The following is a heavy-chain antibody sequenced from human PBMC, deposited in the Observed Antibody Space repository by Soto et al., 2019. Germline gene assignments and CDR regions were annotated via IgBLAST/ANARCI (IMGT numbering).Heavy chain of an antibody. CDR3: ARSSGIAARGGAFDI. CDR2: IWYDGSNK. D-gene: IGHD6-6*01. J-gene: IGHJ3*02. Sequence: QVQLVESGGGVVQPGRSLRLSCAASGFTFSSYGMHWVRQAPGKGLEWVAVIWYDGSNKYYADSVKGRFTISRDNSKNTLYLQMNSLRAEDTAVYYCARSSGIAARGGAFDIWGQGTMVTVSS. CDR1: GFTFSSYG. V-gene: IGHV3-33*01.